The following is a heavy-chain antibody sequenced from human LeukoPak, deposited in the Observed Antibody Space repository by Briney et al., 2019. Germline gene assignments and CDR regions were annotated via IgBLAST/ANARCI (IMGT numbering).Heavy chain of an antibody. V-gene: IGHV3-21*01. J-gene: IGHJ4*02. CDR1: GFTFSSYS. Sequence: GGSLRLSCAASGFTFSSYSMNWVRQAPGKGLEWVSSISSSSTYIYYADSVKGRFTISRDNAKSSLYLQMNSLRPEDTAVYYCASLDTALLKGGYWGQGTLVTVSS. CDR2: ISSSSTYI. CDR3: ASLDTALLKGGY. D-gene: IGHD5-18*01.